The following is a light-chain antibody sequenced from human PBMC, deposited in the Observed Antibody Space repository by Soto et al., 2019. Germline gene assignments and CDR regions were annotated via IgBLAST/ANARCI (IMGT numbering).Light chain of an antibody. Sequence: QAVVTQPPSVSGAPGQTVTISCTGSSSNIGAAYDVHWYQQVPGTAPKLLIYGNDNRPSGVPDRISGSKSGTSASLAITGLQAEDEADYYCQAYDYSLTASVFGGGTKLTVL. CDR3: QAYDYSLTASV. J-gene: IGLJ3*02. CDR2: GND. V-gene: IGLV1-40*01. CDR1: SSNIGAAYD.